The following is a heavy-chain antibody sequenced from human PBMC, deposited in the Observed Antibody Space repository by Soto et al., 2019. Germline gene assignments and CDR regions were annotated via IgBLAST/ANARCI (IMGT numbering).Heavy chain of an antibody. J-gene: IGHJ5*02. CDR1: GFTFTSSA. D-gene: IGHD3-10*01. CDR3: AARPGSGERSWFDP. Sequence: SVKVSCKASGFTFTSSAMQWVRQARGQRLEWIGWIVVGSGNTNYAQKFLERVTITRDMSTSTAYMELSSLRSEDTAVYYCAARPGSGERSWFDPWGQGTLVTVSS. V-gene: IGHV1-58*02. CDR2: IVVGSGNT.